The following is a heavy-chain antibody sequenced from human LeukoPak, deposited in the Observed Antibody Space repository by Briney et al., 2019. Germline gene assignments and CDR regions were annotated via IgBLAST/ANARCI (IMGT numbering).Heavy chain of an antibody. Sequence: PGGSLGLSCVASGFTFSRYAMHWVRQAPGKGLEWVAVMWYDGSSKYYADSVKGRFTVSRDTSKNTLYLQMNSLRAEDTAVYYCARHGSGEIDYWGQGTLVTVSS. CDR2: MWYDGSSK. D-gene: IGHD3-10*01. CDR1: GFTFSRYA. CDR3: ARHGSGEIDY. J-gene: IGHJ4*02. V-gene: IGHV3-33*01.